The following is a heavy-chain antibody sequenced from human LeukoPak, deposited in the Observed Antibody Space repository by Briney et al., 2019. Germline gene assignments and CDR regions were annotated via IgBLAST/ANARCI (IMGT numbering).Heavy chain of an antibody. CDR3: ARVSPEIVVVTGTGAPDY. CDR1: GFTFSTAW. J-gene: IGHJ4*02. Sequence: PGGSLRLSCAASGFTFSTAWMSWVRQAPGKGLEWVGRIKSKSDGGTTDYAAPVKGRFTISRDDSKTTLYLQMNSLRAEDTAVYYCARVSPEIVVVTGTGAPDYWGQGTLVTVSS. V-gene: IGHV3-15*01. CDR2: IKSKSDGGTT. D-gene: IGHD2-21*02.